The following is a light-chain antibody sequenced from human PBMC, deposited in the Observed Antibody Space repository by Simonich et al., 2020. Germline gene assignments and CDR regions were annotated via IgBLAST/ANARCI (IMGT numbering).Light chain of an antibody. CDR1: QCVLYSSNNKNY. V-gene: IGKV4-1*01. Sequence: DIVMTQSPDSLAVSLGERATINCKSSQCVLYSSNNKNYLAWYQQKPGQPPKLLIYWASTRESGVPDRFSGSGSGTDFTLTSSSLQAEDVAVYYCQQYYSTPLTFGGGTKVEIK. CDR3: QQYYSTPLT. J-gene: IGKJ4*01. CDR2: WAS.